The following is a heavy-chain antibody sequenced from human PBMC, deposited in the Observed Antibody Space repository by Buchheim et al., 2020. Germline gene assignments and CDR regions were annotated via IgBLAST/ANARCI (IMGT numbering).Heavy chain of an antibody. CDR2: IKQDGSEK. D-gene: IGHD6-13*01. V-gene: IGHV3-7*01. CDR1: GFTFSSYW. Sequence: EVQLVESGGGLVQPGGSLRLSCAASGFTFSSYWMSWVRQAPGKGLEWVANIKQDGSEKYYVDSVKGRFTISRDNAKNSLYPQMNSLRAEDTAVYYCASDSSSWYYYYYGMDVWGQGTT. J-gene: IGHJ6*02. CDR3: ASDSSSWYYYYYGMDV.